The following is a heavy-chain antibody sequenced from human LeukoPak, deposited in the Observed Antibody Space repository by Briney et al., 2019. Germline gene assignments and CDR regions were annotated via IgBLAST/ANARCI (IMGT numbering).Heavy chain of an antibody. CDR3: ARADTAMGKFDY. J-gene: IGHJ4*02. V-gene: IGHV4-34*01. D-gene: IGHD5-18*01. CDR1: GGSFSGYY. Sequence: SETLSLTCAVYGGSFSGYYWSWIRQPPGNGLEWIGEINHSGSTNYNPSLKSRVTISVDTSKNQFSLKLSSVTAADTAVYYCARADTAMGKFDYWGQGTLVTVSS. CDR2: INHSGST.